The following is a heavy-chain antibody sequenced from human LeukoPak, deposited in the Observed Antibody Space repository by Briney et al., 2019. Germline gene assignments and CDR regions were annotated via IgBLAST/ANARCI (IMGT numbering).Heavy chain of an antibody. Sequence: GGSLRLSCAASGFTFSSYSMNWVRQAPGKGLEWASYISSSSSTIYYADSVKGRFTISRDNAKNSLYLQMNSLRAEDTAVYYCAREDYDSSGYYQYYFDYWGQGTLVTVSS. CDR2: ISSSSSTI. CDR1: GFTFSSYS. D-gene: IGHD3-22*01. CDR3: AREDYDSSGYYQYYFDY. V-gene: IGHV3-48*01. J-gene: IGHJ4*02.